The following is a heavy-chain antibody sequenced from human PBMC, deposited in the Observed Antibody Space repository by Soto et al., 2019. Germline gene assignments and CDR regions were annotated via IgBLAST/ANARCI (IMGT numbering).Heavy chain of an antibody. Sequence: QRELQESGPGLVKLAESLSLTCTVSGGSISSSSCYWGWIREPPGKGLEWIGSISYSGSTYYNPSLKSRVTISVDMSKNQFFLKLSSVTAADTAVYYCASRTPYCSGGNCLWDYWGQGTLVTVSS. CDR2: ISYSGST. D-gene: IGHD2-15*01. J-gene: IGHJ4*02. CDR1: GGSISSSSCY. V-gene: IGHV4-39*01. CDR3: ASRTPYCSGGNCLWDY.